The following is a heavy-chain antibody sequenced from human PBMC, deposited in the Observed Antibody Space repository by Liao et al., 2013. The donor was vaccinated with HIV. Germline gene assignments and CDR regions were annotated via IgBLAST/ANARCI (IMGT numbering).Heavy chain of an antibody. Sequence: QVQLQQWGAGLLKPSETLSLTCTVSGGSIRSSSYYWGWIRQPPGKGLEWIGNIYYSGSTYYNPSLKSRVTISVDTSKNQFSLKLSSVTAADTAVYYCARVDDFWTGYYLGFDYWGQGTPVTVSS. J-gene: IGHJ4*02. CDR1: GGSIRSSSYY. CDR2: IYYSGST. CDR3: ARVDDFWTGYYLGFDY. D-gene: IGHD3/OR15-3a*01. V-gene: IGHV4-39*07.